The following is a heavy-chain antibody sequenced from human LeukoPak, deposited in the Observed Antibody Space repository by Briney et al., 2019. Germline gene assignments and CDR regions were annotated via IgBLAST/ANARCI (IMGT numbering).Heavy chain of an antibody. Sequence: SETLSLTCTVSGGSISSTNYYWAWIRQPPGKGLEWIGNIYYSGSTYYNPSLKSRVTISLDTSKNQFSLKLSSVTAADTAVYYCARDKGEADAFDIWGQGTMVTVSS. CDR1: GGSISSTNYY. D-gene: IGHD3-10*01. J-gene: IGHJ3*02. CDR2: IYYSGST. V-gene: IGHV4-39*07. CDR3: ARDKGEADAFDI.